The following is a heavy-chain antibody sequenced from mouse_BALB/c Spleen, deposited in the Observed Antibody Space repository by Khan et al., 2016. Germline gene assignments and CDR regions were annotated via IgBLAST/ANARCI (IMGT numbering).Heavy chain of an antibody. CDR3: ARSAI. D-gene: IGHD2-12*01. CDR1: SFTISSYG. J-gene: IGHJ2*01. CDR2: IDSNDGST. Sequence: EVELVESGGGIVQPGGSLKRSCAASSFTISSYGMSSVRQTPDKWLELVATIDSNDGSTDSPDSVKRRFTISGDKAKNALYLQMRSLKSEDTAMYYCARSAIWGQGTTLTVSS. V-gene: IGHV5-6-3*01.